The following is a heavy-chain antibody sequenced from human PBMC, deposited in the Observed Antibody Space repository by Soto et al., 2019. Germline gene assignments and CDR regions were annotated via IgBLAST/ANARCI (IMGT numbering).Heavy chain of an antibody. V-gene: IGHV4-39*01. J-gene: IGHJ4*02. CDR3: ARQRTTVVTQAYFDH. CDR1: GESISSSSYY. Sequence: SETLSLTCIVSGESISSSSYYWGWIRQPPGKGLEWIGSIYYSGRTYYNPSFKSRVTISIDTSKNQFSLKLSSVTATDTAVYYCARQRTTVVTQAYFDHWGQGAMVTVAS. CDR2: IYYSGRT. D-gene: IGHD2-21*02.